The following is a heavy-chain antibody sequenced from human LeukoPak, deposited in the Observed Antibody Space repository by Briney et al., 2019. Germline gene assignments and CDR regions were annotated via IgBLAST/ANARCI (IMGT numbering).Heavy chain of an antibody. CDR1: GGSFSGYY. V-gene: IGHV4-59*01. J-gene: IGHJ4*02. D-gene: IGHD2-2*01. Sequence: SETLSLTCAVYGGSFSGYYWSWIRQPPGKGLEWIGYIYYSGSTNYNPSLKSRVTISVDTSKNQFSLKLGSVTAADTAVYYCARGGTRPDYYFDYWGQGTLLTVSS. CDR3: ARGGTRPDYYFDY. CDR2: IYYSGST.